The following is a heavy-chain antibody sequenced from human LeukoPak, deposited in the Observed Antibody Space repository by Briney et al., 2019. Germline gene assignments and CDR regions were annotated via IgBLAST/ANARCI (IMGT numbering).Heavy chain of an antibody. CDR3: ARMTTGHDF. Sequence: SETLSLTCAVSGTSFSSYYWSWIRQPPGKGLEWIGEVNHSGYTNDNPSLKSRVTISIDTSKNQFSLRLRSVTAADTAVYFCARMTTGHDFWGQGTLVTVSS. V-gene: IGHV4-34*01. CDR1: GTSFSSYY. D-gene: IGHD4-17*01. CDR2: VNHSGYT. J-gene: IGHJ4*02.